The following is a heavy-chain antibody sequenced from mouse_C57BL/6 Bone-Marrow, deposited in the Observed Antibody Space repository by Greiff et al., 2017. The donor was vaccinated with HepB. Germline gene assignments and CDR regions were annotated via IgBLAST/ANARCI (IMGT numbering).Heavy chain of an antibody. Sequence: VQLQQSGAELARPGASVKMSCKASGYTFTSYTMHWVKQRPGQGLEWIGYINPSSGYTKYNQKFKDKATLTADKSSSTAYMQLSSLTSEDSAVYYWARSRRRRYYAMDYWGQGTSVTVSS. V-gene: IGHV1-4*01. CDR1: GYTFTSYT. J-gene: IGHJ4*01. CDR2: INPSSGYT. CDR3: ARSRRRRYYAMDY.